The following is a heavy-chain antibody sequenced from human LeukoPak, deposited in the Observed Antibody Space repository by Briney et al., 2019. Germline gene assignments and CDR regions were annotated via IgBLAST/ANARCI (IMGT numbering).Heavy chain of an antibody. Sequence: SETLSLTCAVYGGSFNDYYWSWIRQTAGKGLEWIGRIHVTGRTDYNPSLKSRVTVSLDTAKNQYSLQLSSVSAADTAIYYCARGHTGQNWFDPWGQGTLVTVSS. D-gene: IGHD2-8*02. J-gene: IGHJ5*02. CDR1: GGSFNDYY. V-gene: IGHV4-59*10. CDR3: ARGHTGQNWFDP. CDR2: IHVTGRT.